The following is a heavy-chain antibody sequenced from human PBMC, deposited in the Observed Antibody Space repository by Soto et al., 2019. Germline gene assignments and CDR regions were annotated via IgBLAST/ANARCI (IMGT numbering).Heavy chain of an antibody. CDR3: ARVLVVVPAARGPFDY. CDR1: GFTFSSYA. J-gene: IGHJ4*02. Sequence: GGTLTLSCAASGFTFSSYAISWVRQGPGEGLEWVSAISGSGGSTYYADSVKGRFTISRDNSKNTLYLQMTSLRAEDTAVYYCARVLVVVPAARGPFDYWGQGTLVTVSS. V-gene: IGHV3-23*01. CDR2: ISGSGGST. D-gene: IGHD2-2*01.